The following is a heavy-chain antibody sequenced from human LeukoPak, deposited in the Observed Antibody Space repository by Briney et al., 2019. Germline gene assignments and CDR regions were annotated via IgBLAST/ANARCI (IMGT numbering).Heavy chain of an antibody. J-gene: IGHJ4*02. Sequence: SGTLSLTCDVSGDSISGSNWWNWVRQPSGKGLEWIGGIYHSGSTNYNPSLKRRVTMSVDKSKNQFSLKLSSVTAADTAVFYCVRRRYNYGFDSWGQGTLVTVSS. CDR1: GDSISGSNW. D-gene: IGHD5-18*01. V-gene: IGHV4-4*02. CDR2: IYHSGST. CDR3: VRRRYNYGFDS.